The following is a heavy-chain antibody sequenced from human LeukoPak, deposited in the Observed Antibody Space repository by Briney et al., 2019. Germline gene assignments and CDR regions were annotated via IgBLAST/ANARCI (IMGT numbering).Heavy chain of an antibody. Sequence: ASVKVSCKASGGTFSSYAISWVRQAPGQGLEWMXXIIPIFGTANXXQKXXXXVTITADESTSTAYMELSSLRSEDTAVYYCAREANTAPSTFDYWGQGTLVTVSS. D-gene: IGHD5-18*01. CDR1: GGTFSSYA. CDR2: IIPIFGTA. V-gene: IGHV1-69*13. J-gene: IGHJ4*02. CDR3: AREANTAPSTFDY.